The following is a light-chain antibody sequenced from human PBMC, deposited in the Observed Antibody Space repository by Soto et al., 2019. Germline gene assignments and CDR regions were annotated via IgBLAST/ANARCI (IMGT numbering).Light chain of an antibody. CDR3: KSYAGSNTYV. CDR1: TSNIGAGYD. J-gene: IGLJ1*01. V-gene: IGLV1-40*01. CDR2: ANN. Sequence: QSVLTQPPSVSGAPGQRVTISCTGSTSNIGAGYDVHWYQQVPGTTPKLLIYANNNRPSGVPDRFSGSKSGTSASLVITGLQAEDEADYFCKSYAGSNTYVFGSGTKVTVL.